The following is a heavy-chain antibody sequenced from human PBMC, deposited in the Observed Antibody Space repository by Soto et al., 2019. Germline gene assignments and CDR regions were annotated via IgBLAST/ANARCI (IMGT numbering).Heavy chain of an antibody. D-gene: IGHD5-12*01. CDR3: ARSRYSGYDVTFDY. CDR1: GYTFTGYY. CDR2: INPNSGGT. V-gene: IGHV1-2*04. Sequence: GASVKVFCKASGYTFTGYYMHWVRQAPGQGLEWMGWINPNSGGTNYAQKFQGWVTMTRDTSISTAYMELSRLRSDDTAVYYCARSRYSGYDVTFDYWGQGTLVTVSS. J-gene: IGHJ4*02.